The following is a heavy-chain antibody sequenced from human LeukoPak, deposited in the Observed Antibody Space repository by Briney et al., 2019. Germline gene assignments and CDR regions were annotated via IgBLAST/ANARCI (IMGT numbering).Heavy chain of an antibody. Sequence: TLETVSLTCTVSGGSISSYYWSWIRQPAGKGLEWIGRFYTSGSTDYNPSLKSRVTMSVDTSTNQFSLRLSSVTAADTAVYYCARERDYSSAYVMDVWGQGTTVTVSS. CDR1: GGSISSYY. D-gene: IGHD4-11*01. V-gene: IGHV4-4*07. CDR2: FYTSGST. CDR3: ARERDYSSAYVMDV. J-gene: IGHJ6*02.